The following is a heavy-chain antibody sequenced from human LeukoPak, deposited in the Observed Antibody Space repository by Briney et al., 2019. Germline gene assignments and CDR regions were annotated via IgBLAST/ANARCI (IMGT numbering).Heavy chain of an antibody. CDR3: AREPGTYCGGDCYSIFDY. CDR2: INPNSGGT. Sequence: GASVKVSCKASGYTFTGYYMHWVRQAPGQGLEWMGWINPNSGGTNYAQKSQGRVTMTRDTSISTAYMELSRLRSDDTAVYYCAREPGTYCGGDCYSIFDYWGQGTLVTVSS. D-gene: IGHD2-21*02. V-gene: IGHV1-2*02. J-gene: IGHJ4*02. CDR1: GYTFTGYY.